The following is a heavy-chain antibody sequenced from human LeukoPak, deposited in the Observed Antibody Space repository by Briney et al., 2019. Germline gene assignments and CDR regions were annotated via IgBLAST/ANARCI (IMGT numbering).Heavy chain of an antibody. V-gene: IGHV3-33*01. D-gene: IGHD3-3*01. CDR2: IWYDGSNK. Sequence: GGSLRLSCAASGFTFSIYGMLWLRQAPGKGLEGVAVIWYDGSNKYYADSVKGRFTISRDNSTHTLDLQMSSLRAEDTAVYYCARDRSSDFWSGYSTPDYWGQGTLVTVSS. CDR3: ARDRSSDFWSGYSTPDY. CDR1: GFTFSIYG. J-gene: IGHJ4*02.